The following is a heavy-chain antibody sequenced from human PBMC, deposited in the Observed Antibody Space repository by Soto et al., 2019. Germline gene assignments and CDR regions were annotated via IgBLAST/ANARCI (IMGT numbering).Heavy chain of an antibody. CDR3: ARNDSSGYLDS. CDR1: GFTFSDYY. CDR2: ISSSATYA. V-gene: IGHV3-11*06. D-gene: IGHD3-22*01. Sequence: GGSLRLSCAASGFTFSDYYMSWIRQAPGKGLEWLSYISSSATYAIYADSVKGRFTLSRDNAKNSLYLQMNSMRAEDTAVYYCARNDSSGYLDSWGQGTLVTVSS. J-gene: IGHJ4*02.